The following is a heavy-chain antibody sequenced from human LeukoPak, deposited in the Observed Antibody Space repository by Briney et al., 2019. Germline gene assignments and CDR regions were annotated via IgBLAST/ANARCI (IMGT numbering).Heavy chain of an antibody. CDR1: GGTFSSYA. CDR3: ARDLYRGVSDY. V-gene: IGHV1-69*05. CDR2: IIPIFGTA. D-gene: IGHD3-10*01. J-gene: IGHJ4*02. Sequence: SVKVSCKASGGTFSSYAISWVRQAPGQGLEWMGGIIPIFGTANYAQKFQGRVTMTTDTSTSTAYMELRSLRSDDTAVYYCARDLYRGVSDYWGQGALVTVSS.